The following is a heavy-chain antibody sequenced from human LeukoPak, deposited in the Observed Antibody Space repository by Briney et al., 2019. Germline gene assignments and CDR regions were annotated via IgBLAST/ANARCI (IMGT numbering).Heavy chain of an antibody. V-gene: IGHV3-43*01. CDR1: GFSFNDYT. Sequence: GGSLRLSCGASGFSFNDYTMHGVRPAPGRGLEGCSLITQDGGSTFYADPVKGRFTICRDSSKNSLYLQMYSLRSEDTALHYCSTESQQYFDYWGQGTLVTVSS. CDR3: STESQQYFDY. J-gene: IGHJ4*02. CDR2: ITQDGGST.